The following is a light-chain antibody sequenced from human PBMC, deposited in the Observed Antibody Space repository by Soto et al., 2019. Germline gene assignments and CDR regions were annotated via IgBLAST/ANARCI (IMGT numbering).Light chain of an antibody. CDR1: QGIRSH. V-gene: IGKV1-9*01. J-gene: IGKJ1*01. CDR3: QQYNSYPWT. Sequence: IQMPQSPYTLSASVGDEVTITCRASQGIRSHLAWYQQKPGKAPKLLIYTASTLQSGVPSRFSGSGSGTEFTLTISSLQPDDFATYYCQQYNSYPWTFAQGTKVDIK. CDR2: TAS.